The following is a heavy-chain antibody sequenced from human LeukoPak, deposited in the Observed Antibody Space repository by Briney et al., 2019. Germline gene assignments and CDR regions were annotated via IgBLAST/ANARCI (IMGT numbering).Heavy chain of an antibody. CDR3: AVRGGGYSYGRGYYFDY. V-gene: IGHV4-34*01. CDR2: INHSGST. J-gene: IGHJ4*02. CDR1: GGSFSGYY. Sequence: SETLSLTCAVYGGSFSGYYWSWIRQPPGKGLEWIGEINHSGSTNYNPSLKSRVTISVDTSENQFSLKLSSVTAADTAVYYCAVRGGGYSYGRGYYFDYWGQGTLVTVSS. D-gene: IGHD5-18*01.